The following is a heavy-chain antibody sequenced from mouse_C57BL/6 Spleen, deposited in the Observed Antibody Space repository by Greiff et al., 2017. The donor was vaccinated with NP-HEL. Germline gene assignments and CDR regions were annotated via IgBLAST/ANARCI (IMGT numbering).Heavy chain of an antibody. CDR2: IYPRSGNT. J-gene: IGHJ4*01. CDR3: ARSGAWGLYGSPPYYAMDY. CDR1: GYTFTSYG. Sequence: QVQLQQSGAELARPGASVKLSCKASGYTFTSYGISWVKQRTGQGLEWIGEIYPRSGNTYYNEKFKGKATLTADKSSSTAYMELRSLTSEDSAVYFCARSGAWGLYGSPPYYAMDYWGQGTSVTVSS. V-gene: IGHV1-81*01. D-gene: IGHD1-1*01.